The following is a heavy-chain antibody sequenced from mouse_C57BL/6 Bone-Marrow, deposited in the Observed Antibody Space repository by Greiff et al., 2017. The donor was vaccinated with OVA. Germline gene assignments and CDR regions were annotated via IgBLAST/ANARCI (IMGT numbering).Heavy chain of an antibody. CDR2: ISSGGDYI. CDR1: GFTFSSYA. V-gene: IGHV5-9-1*02. CDR3: TRPTTVVARDYAMDY. J-gene: IGHJ4*01. Sequence: EVKLMESGEGLVKPGGSLKLSCAASGFTFSSYAMSWVRQTPEKRLEWVAYISSGGDYIYYADTVKGRFTISRDNARNTLYLQMSSLKSEDTAMYYCTRPTTVVARDYAMDYWGQGTSVTVSS. D-gene: IGHD1-1*01.